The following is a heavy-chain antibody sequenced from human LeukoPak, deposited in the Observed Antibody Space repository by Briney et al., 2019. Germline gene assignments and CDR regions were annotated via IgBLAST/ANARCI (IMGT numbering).Heavy chain of an antibody. Sequence: SETLSLTCAVYGGSFSGYYWSWIRQPPGKGLEWIGEINHSGSTNYNPSLRSRVTISVDTSKNQFSLKLSSVTAADTAVYYCARGRYYYGSGSYFPHYYYYYGMDVWGQGTTVTVSS. D-gene: IGHD3-10*01. V-gene: IGHV4-34*01. CDR1: GGSFSGYY. J-gene: IGHJ6*02. CDR3: ARGRYYYGSGSYFPHYYYYYGMDV. CDR2: INHSGST.